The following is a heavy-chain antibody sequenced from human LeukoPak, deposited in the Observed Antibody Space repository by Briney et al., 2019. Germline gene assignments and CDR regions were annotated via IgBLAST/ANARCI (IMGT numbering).Heavy chain of an antibody. CDR2: INHRGST. Sequence: PSETLSLTCAVYGGSFSGYYWSWICQPPGKGLEWIGEINHRGSTNYNPSLKSRVTISIDTSKNQFSLKLSSVTAADTAVYYCARGDLRVDYWGQGTLVTVSS. V-gene: IGHV4-34*01. CDR3: ARGDLRVDY. J-gene: IGHJ4*02. CDR1: GGSFSGYY.